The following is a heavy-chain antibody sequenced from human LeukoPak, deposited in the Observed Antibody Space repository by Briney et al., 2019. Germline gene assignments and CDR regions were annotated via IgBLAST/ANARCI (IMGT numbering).Heavy chain of an antibody. CDR3: ATYSSSSDFYYYGMDV. Sequence: PGGSLRLSCAASGFTFSSYGMHWVRQAPGKGLEWVAVIWYDGSNKYYADSVKGRFTISRDNSKNTLYLQMNSLRAEDTAVYYCATYSSSSDFYYYGMDVWGQGTTVTVSS. CDR2: IWYDGSNK. CDR1: GFTFSSYG. D-gene: IGHD6-6*01. J-gene: IGHJ6*02. V-gene: IGHV3-33*01.